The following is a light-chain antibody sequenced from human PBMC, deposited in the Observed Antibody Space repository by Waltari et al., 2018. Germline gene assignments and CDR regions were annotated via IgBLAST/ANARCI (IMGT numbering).Light chain of an antibody. J-gene: IGKJ2*01. Sequence: VHTTCRASQGITSHLAWYQQKSGRAPNFLIYAASTLRRGVPSRFSGSGSGTVFTLTINDLQPEDFATYYCQQLNSYLYSFGQGTEVVMK. V-gene: IGKV1-9*01. CDR1: QGITSH. CDR2: AAS. CDR3: QQLNSYLYS.